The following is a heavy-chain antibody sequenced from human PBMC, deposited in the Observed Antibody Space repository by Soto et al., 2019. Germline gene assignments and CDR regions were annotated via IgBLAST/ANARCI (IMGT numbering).Heavy chain of an antibody. J-gene: IGHJ4*02. CDR1: GFTLTSAH. CDR3: AADWSNRPFDF. CDR2: IVGGSGST. D-gene: IGHD3-3*01. Sequence: QMQLVQSGPEVKKPGTSVKVSCKASGFTLTSAHVQWVRQTRGQRLEWIGWIVGGSGSTNYAQQFQGRLAITRDMSTSTVDMELSSLRSEDTAVYYCAADWSNRPFDFWGQGTLVTVSS. V-gene: IGHV1-58*01.